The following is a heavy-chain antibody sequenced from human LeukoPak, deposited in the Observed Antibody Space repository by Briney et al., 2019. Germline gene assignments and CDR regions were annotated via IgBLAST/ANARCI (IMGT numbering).Heavy chain of an antibody. V-gene: IGHV3-7*01. Sequence: GGSLRPSCEASGFSFSSYWMSWVRQAPGKGLEWVANIKQDESENYYVGSVRGRFTISRDDAKNSLYLQMNSLRADDTAVYYCARLSDSISCFGFDVWGHGTTVTVSS. J-gene: IGHJ3*01. CDR2: IKQDESEN. D-gene: IGHD2-2*01. CDR1: GFSFSSYW. CDR3: ARLSDSISCFGFDV.